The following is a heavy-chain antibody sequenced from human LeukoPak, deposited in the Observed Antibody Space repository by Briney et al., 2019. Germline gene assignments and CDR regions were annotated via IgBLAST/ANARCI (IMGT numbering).Heavy chain of an antibody. CDR3: ARLGYCSSTSCYKYYYYYMDA. V-gene: IGHV4-30-2*01. CDR1: GGSISSGGYY. D-gene: IGHD2-2*02. J-gene: IGHJ6*03. Sequence: SETLSLTCTVSGGSISSGGYYWSWIRQPPGKGLEWIGYIYHSGSTYYNPSLKSRVTISVDRSKNQFSLKLSSVAAADTAVYYCARLGYCSSTSCYKYYYYYMDAWGKGTTVTVSS. CDR2: IYHSGST.